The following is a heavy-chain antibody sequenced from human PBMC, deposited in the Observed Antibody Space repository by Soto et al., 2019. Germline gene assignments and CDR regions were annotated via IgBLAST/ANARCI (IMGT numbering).Heavy chain of an antibody. D-gene: IGHD4-17*01. V-gene: IGHV3-48*03. CDR3: ARCGDYGDYYYYGMDV. CDR1: GFTFSSYE. CDR2: ISSSGSTI. Sequence: EVQLVESGGGLVQPGGSLRLSCAASGFTFSSYEMNWVRQAPGKGLEWVSYISSSGSTIYYADSVKGRFTISRDNAKNSLYLQMNSLRAEDTAVYYWARCGDYGDYYYYGMDVWGQGTTVTVSS. J-gene: IGHJ6*02.